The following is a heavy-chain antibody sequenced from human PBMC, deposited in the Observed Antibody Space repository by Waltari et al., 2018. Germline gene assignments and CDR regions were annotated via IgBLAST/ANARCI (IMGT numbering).Heavy chain of an antibody. CDR2: IWYDGSNK. CDR3: AKGLSYYYDSSGYLPDY. Sequence: QVQLVESGGGVVQPGRSLRLSCAASGFTFSSYGLHWVRQAPGKGLEWVAVIWYDGSNKYYADSVKGRFTISRDNSKNTLYLQMNSLRAEDTAMYYCAKGLSYYYDSSGYLPDYWGQGTLVTVSS. D-gene: IGHD3-22*01. CDR1: GFTFSSYG. V-gene: IGHV3-30*18. J-gene: IGHJ4*02.